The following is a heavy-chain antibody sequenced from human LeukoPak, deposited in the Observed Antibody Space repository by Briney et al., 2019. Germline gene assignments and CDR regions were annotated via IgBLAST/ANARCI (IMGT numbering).Heavy chain of an antibody. CDR1: GFTFSTYG. Sequence: GGTLRLSCAASGFTFSTYGMSWVRQAPGKGLEWVSAISGSGGSTYYADSVKGRFTISRDNSKNTLYLQMNSLKTEDTAVYYCTRHQYDTTDMEGWGQGTLVTVSS. CDR2: ISGSGGST. V-gene: IGHV3-23*01. CDR3: TRHQYDTTDMEG. D-gene: IGHD3-9*01. J-gene: IGHJ4*02.